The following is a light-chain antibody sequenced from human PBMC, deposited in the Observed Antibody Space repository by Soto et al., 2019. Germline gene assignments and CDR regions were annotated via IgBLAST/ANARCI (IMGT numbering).Light chain of an antibody. CDR3: QQYYSYSPHT. J-gene: IGKJ2*01. CDR2: QAS. V-gene: IGKV1-5*03. Sequence: DIQMTQSPSTLSASVGDRVTITCRASQSISSWLAWYQQKPGKAPKLLMYQASSLESGVPSRFSGSGSGTGFTLTISSLQPDDFATYYCQQYYSYSPHTFGQGTKLEI. CDR1: QSISSW.